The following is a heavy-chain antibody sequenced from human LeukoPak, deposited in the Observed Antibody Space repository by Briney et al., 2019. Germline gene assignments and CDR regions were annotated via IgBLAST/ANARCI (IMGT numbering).Heavy chain of an antibody. D-gene: IGHD3-10*01. CDR3: ARGLYRGGYITMVRGVIELFDY. V-gene: IGHV1-8*01. J-gene: IGHJ4*02. Sequence: ASVKVSCKASGYTFTSYDINWVRQATGQGLEWMGWMNPNSGNTGYAQKFQGRVTMTRNTSISTAYMELSSLRSEDTAVYYCARGLYRGGYITMVRGVIELFDYWGQGTLVTVSS. CDR1: GYTFTSYD. CDR2: MNPNSGNT.